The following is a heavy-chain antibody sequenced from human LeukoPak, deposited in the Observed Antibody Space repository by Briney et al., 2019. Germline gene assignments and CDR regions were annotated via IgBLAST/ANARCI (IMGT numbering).Heavy chain of an antibody. D-gene: IGHD6-19*01. CDR2: ISWNSGSI. V-gene: IGHV3-9*03. J-gene: IGHJ4*02. CDR1: GFTFDDYA. CDR3: AKGGYSSGPSDFDY. Sequence: GGSLRLSCAASGFTFDDYAMHRVRQAPGKGLEWVSGISWNSGSIGYADSVKGRFTISRDNAKNSLYLQMNSLRAEDMALYYCAKGGYSSGPSDFDYWGQGTLVTVSS.